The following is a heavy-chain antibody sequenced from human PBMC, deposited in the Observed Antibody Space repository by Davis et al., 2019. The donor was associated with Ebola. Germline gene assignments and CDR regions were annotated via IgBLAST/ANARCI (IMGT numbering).Heavy chain of an antibody. D-gene: IGHD2-15*01. Sequence: PSETLSLTCTVSGGSISSSSYYWGWIRQPPGKGLEWIGSIYYSGSTYYNPSLKSRVTISVDTSKNQFSLKLSSVTAADTAVYYCARVLTTLGYCSGGSCYWWFDPWGQGTLVTVSS. CDR2: IYYSGST. CDR1: GGSISSSSYY. J-gene: IGHJ5*02. CDR3: ARVLTTLGYCSGGSCYWWFDP. V-gene: IGHV4-39*07.